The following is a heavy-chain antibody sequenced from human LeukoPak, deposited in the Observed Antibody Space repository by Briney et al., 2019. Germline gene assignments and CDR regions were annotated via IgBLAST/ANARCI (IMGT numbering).Heavy chain of an antibody. V-gene: IGHV1-46*03. J-gene: IGHJ4*02. CDR2: PSGGST. D-gene: IGHD2-2*01. Sequence: PSGGSTSYAQNFQGRVTMNRENSKSTVYMDLSSLRSEDTAVYYCARPKGLYQLLAPFDYWGQGTLVTVSS. CDR3: ARPKGLYQLLAPFDY.